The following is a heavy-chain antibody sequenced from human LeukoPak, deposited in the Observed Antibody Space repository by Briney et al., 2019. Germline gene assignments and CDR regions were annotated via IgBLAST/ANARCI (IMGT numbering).Heavy chain of an antibody. CDR3: AREVLGHGASDAFDI. Sequence: TSETLSLTCTVSGGSISSYYWSWIRQPAGKGLEWIGRIYTSGSTNYNPSLKSRVTMSVDTSKNQFSLKLSSVTAADTAVYYCAREVLGHGASDAFDIWGQGTMVTVSS. CDR2: IYTSGST. V-gene: IGHV4-4*07. D-gene: IGHD2-8*02. J-gene: IGHJ3*02. CDR1: GGSISSYY.